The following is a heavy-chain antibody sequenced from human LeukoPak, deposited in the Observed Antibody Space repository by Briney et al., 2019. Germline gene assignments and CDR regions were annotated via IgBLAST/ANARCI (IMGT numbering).Heavy chain of an antibody. J-gene: IGHJ4*02. D-gene: IGHD5-24*01. V-gene: IGHV3-23*01. CDR3: ANEGYNSKPFDY. CDR1: GFTFRSHA. CDR2: IYENGGTT. Sequence: GGSLRLSCVGSGFTFRSHAMSWVRQAPEKGLEFVSGIYENGGTTYYADSVKGRFTISRDNSKNTLYLQMNSLRAEDTAVYYCANEGYNSKPFDYWGQGTLVTVSS.